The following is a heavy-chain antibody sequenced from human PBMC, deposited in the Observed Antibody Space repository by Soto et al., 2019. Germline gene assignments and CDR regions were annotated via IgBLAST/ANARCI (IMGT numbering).Heavy chain of an antibody. J-gene: IGHJ6*02. CDR1: GGSISSGGYY. D-gene: IGHD2-21*02. V-gene: IGHV4-31*03. CDR2: IYYSGST. Sequence: QVQLQESGPGLVKPSQTLSLTCTVSGGSISSGGYYWSWIRQHPGKGLEWIGYIYYSGSTYYNPSLKIRVAISVDTSKNQCSLKLSSVTAADTAGYYCARVCGGDCHYGMDVWGQGTTVTVSS. CDR3: ARVCGGDCHYGMDV.